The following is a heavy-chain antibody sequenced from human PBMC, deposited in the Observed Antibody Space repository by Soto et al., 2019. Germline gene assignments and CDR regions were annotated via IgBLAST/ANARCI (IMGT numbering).Heavy chain of an antibody. V-gene: IGHV1-69*12. Sequence: QVQLVQSGAEVKKPGSSVKVSCKASGGTFSSYAISWVRQAPGQGLEWMGGIIPIFGTANYAQKFQGRVXIXAXXSTSTAYMELSSLRSEDTAVYYCARVPYRAYGMDVWGQGTTVTVSS. D-gene: IGHD1-26*01. CDR3: ARVPYRAYGMDV. CDR2: IIPIFGTA. CDR1: GGTFSSYA. J-gene: IGHJ6*02.